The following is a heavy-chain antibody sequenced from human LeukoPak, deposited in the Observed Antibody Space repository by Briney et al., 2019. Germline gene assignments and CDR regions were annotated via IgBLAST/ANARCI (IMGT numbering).Heavy chain of an antibody. CDR2: IQYDGSNK. Sequence: GGSLRLSCAASGFTFSSYGMHWVRQAPGKGLEWVAFIQYDGSNKYYADSVKGRFTISRDNSKNTLYLQMNSLRAEDTAVYYCAKDRPKYYYDSSGYYYHTWGQGTLVTVSS. V-gene: IGHV3-30*02. CDR3: AKDRPKYYYDSSGYYYHT. J-gene: IGHJ5*02. D-gene: IGHD3-22*01. CDR1: GFTFSSYG.